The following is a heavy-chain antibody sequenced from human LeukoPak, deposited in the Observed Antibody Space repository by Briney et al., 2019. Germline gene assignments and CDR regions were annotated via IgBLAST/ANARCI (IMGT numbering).Heavy chain of an antibody. D-gene: IGHD3-10*01. V-gene: IGHV3-30*18. CDR3: AKTYGSGSYYIGY. Sequence: GGSLRLSCAASGFTFSSYGMHWVRQAPGKGQEWVAVISYDGSNKYYADSVKGRFTISRDNSKNTLYLQMNSLRAEDTAVYYCAKTYGSGSYYIGYWGQGTLVTVSS. J-gene: IGHJ4*02. CDR2: ISYDGSNK. CDR1: GFTFSSYG.